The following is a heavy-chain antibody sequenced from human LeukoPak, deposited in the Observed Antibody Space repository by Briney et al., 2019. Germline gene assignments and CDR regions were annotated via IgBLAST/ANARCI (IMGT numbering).Heavy chain of an antibody. D-gene: IGHD3-22*01. CDR3: ARAMLDSSGRDY. V-gene: IGHV3-74*01. Sequence: GGSLRLSCAASGFTFSSYWMHWVRQAPGKGLVWVSRINTDGRNTGYADSVKGRFTISRDNAKNTVYLQINSLRAEDTAQYYCARAMLDSSGRDYWGQGTLVTVSS. CDR1: GFTFSSYW. J-gene: IGHJ4*02. CDR2: INTDGRNT.